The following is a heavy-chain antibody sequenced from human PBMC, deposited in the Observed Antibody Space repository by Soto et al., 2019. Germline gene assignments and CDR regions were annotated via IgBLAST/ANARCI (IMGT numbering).Heavy chain of an antibody. J-gene: IGHJ6*03. V-gene: IGHV3-74*01. CDR2: INSDGSST. Sequence: EVQLVESGGGLVQPGGSLRLSCAASGFTFSSYWMHWVRQAPGKGLVWVSRINSDGSSTSYADSVKGRFTISRDNAKNTLYLQMNSLRGEDTAVYYCARVFGSRYCSSTSCYGGDYYYYYYMDVWGKGTTVTVSS. CDR3: ARVFGSRYCSSTSCYGGDYYYYYYMDV. D-gene: IGHD2-2*01. CDR1: GFTFSSYW.